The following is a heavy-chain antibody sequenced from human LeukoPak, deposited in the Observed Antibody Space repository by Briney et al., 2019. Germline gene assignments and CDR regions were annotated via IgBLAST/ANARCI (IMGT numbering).Heavy chain of an antibody. V-gene: IGHV1-24*01. CDR2: FDPEDGET. J-gene: IGHJ4*02. CDR1: GGTFSSYA. CDR3: ATGVSGWSFDY. Sequence: ASVKVSCKASGGTFSSYAISWVRQAPGKGLEWMGGFDPEDGETIYAQKFQGRVTMTEDTSTDTAYMELSSLRSEDTAVYYCATGVSGWSFDYWGQGTLVTVSS. D-gene: IGHD6-19*01.